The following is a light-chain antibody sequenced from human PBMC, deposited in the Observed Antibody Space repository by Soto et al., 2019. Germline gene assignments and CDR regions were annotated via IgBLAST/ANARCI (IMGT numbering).Light chain of an antibody. J-gene: IGKJ4*01. V-gene: IGKV3-20*01. CDR2: GAS. CDR3: QQYGSSPPVT. Sequence: EIVLTQSPGTLSLSPGEGATLSCRASQSVSNNYLAWYQQNPGQAPRLLIYGASSRATGIPDRFSGSGSGTDFTLTISRLEPEDFAVYYCQQYGSSPPVTFGGGTRVEIK. CDR1: QSVSNNY.